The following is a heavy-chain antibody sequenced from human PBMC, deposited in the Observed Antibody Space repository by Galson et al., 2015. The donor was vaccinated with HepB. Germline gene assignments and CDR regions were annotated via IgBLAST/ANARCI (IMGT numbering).Heavy chain of an antibody. J-gene: IGHJ4*02. Sequence: SLRLSCAASGFTVSSNYMSWVRQAPGKGLEWVSVIYSGGSTYYADSVKGRFTISRDNSKNTLYLQMNSLRAEDTAVYYCARLDCSGGSCLIDYWGQGTLVTVSS. CDR2: IYSGGST. CDR1: GFTVSSNY. V-gene: IGHV3-66*04. D-gene: IGHD2-15*01. CDR3: ARLDCSGGSCLIDY.